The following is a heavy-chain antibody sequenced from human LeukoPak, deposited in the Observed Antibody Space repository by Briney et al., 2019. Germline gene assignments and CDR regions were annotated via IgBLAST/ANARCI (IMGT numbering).Heavy chain of an antibody. Sequence: GGTLRLSCAASGFTFSNYGMSWVRQAPGKGLEWVSSISGSGDSTYYADSVKGRFTISRDNSKNTLYLQMNSLRAEDTAVYYCAKDRLLNCRGDCYIFDYWGQGTVVTVSS. CDR2: ISGSGDST. D-gene: IGHD2-21*02. CDR1: GFTFSNYG. V-gene: IGHV3-23*01. J-gene: IGHJ4*02. CDR3: AKDRLLNCRGDCYIFDY.